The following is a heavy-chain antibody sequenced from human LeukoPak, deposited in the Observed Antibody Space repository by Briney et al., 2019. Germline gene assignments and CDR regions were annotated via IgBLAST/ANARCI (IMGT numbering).Heavy chain of an antibody. CDR3: ARDLVGDFDLGY. V-gene: IGHV3-53*01. D-gene: IGHD1-26*01. CDR2: IYSGGST. CDR1: GFTVSSNY. Sequence: PGGSLRLSCAASGFTVSSNYMSWVRQAPGKGLEWVSVIYSGGSTYYADSVKGRFTISRDNSKNTLYLQMNSLRAEDTAVYYCARDLVGDFDLGYWGQGTLVTVSS. J-gene: IGHJ4*02.